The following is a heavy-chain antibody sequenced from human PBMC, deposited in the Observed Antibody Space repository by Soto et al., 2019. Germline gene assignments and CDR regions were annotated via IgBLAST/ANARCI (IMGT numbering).Heavy chain of an antibody. CDR2: IWYDGSNK. CDR3: AKCSSQVVVAAIYYYYGMDV. Sequence: GGSLRLSCAASGFTFSSYGMHWVRQAPGKGLEWVAVIWYDGSNKYYADSVKGRFTISRDNSKNTLYLQMNSLRAEDTAVYYCAKCSSQVVVAAIYYYYGMDVWGQGTTVTVSS. D-gene: IGHD2-15*01. J-gene: IGHJ6*02. CDR1: GFTFSSYG. V-gene: IGHV3-30*02.